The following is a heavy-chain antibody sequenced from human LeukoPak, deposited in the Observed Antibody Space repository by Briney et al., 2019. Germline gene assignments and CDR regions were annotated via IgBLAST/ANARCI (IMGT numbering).Heavy chain of an antibody. CDR2: ISGSGDGI. V-gene: IGHV3-23*01. D-gene: IGHD6-13*01. CDR1: GFTFRSYA. CDR3: ARGSSSNSNFYMDV. Sequence: GGSLRLSCAASGFTFRSYAMSWVRQAPGKGLEWVSTISGSGDGIYYADSVKGRFAISRDNSKNTLYLQTNRLRDEDTAVYYCARGSSSNSNFYMDVWGKGTTVTVSS. J-gene: IGHJ6*03.